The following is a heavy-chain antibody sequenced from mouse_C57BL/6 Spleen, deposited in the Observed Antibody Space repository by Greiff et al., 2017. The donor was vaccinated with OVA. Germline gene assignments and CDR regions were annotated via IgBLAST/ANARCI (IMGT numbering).Heavy chain of an antibody. CDR2: IDPETGGT. CDR3: TRSYYYGSNYAMDY. V-gene: IGHV1-15*01. Sequence: VPLQQSVAELVRPGASVTLSCKASGYTFTDYEMHWVKQTPVHGLEWIGAIDPETGGTAYNQKFKGKAILTADKSSSTAYMELRSLTSEDSAVYYCTRSYYYGSNYAMDYWGQGTSVTVSS. CDR1: GYTFTDYE. J-gene: IGHJ4*01. D-gene: IGHD1-1*01.